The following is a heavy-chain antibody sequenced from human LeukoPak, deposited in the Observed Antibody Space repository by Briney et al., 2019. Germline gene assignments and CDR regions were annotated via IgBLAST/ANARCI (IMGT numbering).Heavy chain of an antibody. CDR3: ARDGYYYGSGSYHSYYFGY. J-gene: IGHJ4*02. Sequence: PGGSLRLSCAASGFTFSSYAMHWVRQAPGKGLEWVAVISYDGSNKYYADSVKGRFTISRDNSKNTLYLQMNSLRAEDTAVYYCARDGYYYGSGSYHSYYFGYWGQGTLVTVSS. V-gene: IGHV3-30-3*01. CDR1: GFTFSSYA. D-gene: IGHD3-10*01. CDR2: ISYDGSNK.